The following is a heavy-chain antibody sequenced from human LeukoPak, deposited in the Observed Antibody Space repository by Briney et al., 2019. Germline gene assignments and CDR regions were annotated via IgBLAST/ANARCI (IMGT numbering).Heavy chain of an antibody. V-gene: IGHV4-31*03. CDR3: ARAPDDSSGYYYGGFDY. CDR2: IYYSGST. CDR1: GGSISSGGYY. Sequence: SETLSLTCTVSGGSISSGGYYWSWLLQHPGKGLEWIGYIYYSGSTYYNTSLKRRVTISVDTSKNQFSLKLSSVTAADTAVYYCARAPDDSSGYYYGGFDYWGQGTLVTVSS. D-gene: IGHD3-22*01. J-gene: IGHJ4*02.